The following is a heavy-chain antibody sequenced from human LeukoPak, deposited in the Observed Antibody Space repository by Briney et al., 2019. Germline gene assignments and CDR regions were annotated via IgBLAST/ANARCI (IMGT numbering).Heavy chain of an antibody. D-gene: IGHD2-2*01. V-gene: IGHV4-34*01. Sequence: KPSETLSLTCAVYGGSFSGYYWSWIRQPPGKGLEWIREINHSGSTNYNPSLKSRVTISVDTSKNQFSLKLSSVTAADTAVYYCARGQDIVVVPAASTLYYFDYWGQGTLVTVSS. J-gene: IGHJ4*02. CDR2: INHSGST. CDR1: GGSFSGYY. CDR3: ARGQDIVVVPAASTLYYFDY.